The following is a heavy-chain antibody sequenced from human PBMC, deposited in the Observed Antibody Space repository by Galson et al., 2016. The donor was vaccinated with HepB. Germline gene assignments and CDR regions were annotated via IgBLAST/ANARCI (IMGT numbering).Heavy chain of an antibody. CDR3: ARDLSIETRSGGGDFQC. CDR1: GFTFSDYA. J-gene: IGHJ1*01. Sequence: SLRLSCAASGFTFSDYAMHWVRQAPGRGLDWVAVIWYDGNTEKYAASVKGRFSISRDNSNNQLYLQMNSLRADDTAMNYCARDLSIETRSGGGDFQCWGQGTLVSFSS. D-gene: IGHD2-21*01. CDR2: IWYDGNTE. V-gene: IGHV3-33*01.